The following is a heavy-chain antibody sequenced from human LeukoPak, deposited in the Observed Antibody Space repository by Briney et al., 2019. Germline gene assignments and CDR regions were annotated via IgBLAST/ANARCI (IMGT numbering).Heavy chain of an antibody. CDR3: ARDPSGDQGLDS. Sequence: SQTLSLTCAISGDSVSSSTAAWYWIRQSPSRGLEWLGRTYYRSRWYYEYAVSVRSRITINADTSKNHFSLQLNSVTPDDTAVYYCARDPSGDQGLDSWGQGTLVTVSS. D-gene: IGHD3-10*01. J-gene: IGHJ4*02. V-gene: IGHV6-1*01. CDR2: TYYRSRWYY. CDR1: GDSVSSSTAA.